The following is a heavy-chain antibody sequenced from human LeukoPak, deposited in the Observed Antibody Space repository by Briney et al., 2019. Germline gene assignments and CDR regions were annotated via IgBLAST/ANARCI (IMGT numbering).Heavy chain of an antibody. CDR3: VRDGWSRTTYDC. CDR2: ISPSGTTI. J-gene: IGHJ4*02. Sequence: GGSLRLSCAASGFTFSSYSVNWVRQAPGKGLEWVSYISPSGTTIYYADSVKGRFTISRDDAKNSLYLQMNSLRAKDTAVYYCVRDGWSRTTYDCWGQGTLVTVSS. D-gene: IGHD3-3*01. CDR1: GFTFSSYS. V-gene: IGHV3-48*01.